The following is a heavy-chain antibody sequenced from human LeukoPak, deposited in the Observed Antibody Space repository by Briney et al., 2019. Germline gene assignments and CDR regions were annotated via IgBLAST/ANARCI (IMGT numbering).Heavy chain of an antibody. V-gene: IGHV1-2*02. D-gene: IGHD3-16*01. CDR1: GYTFTGYY. CDR3: ARGITPADY. CDR2: INPNSGGT. Sequence: APVKVSCKASGYTFTGYYMHWVRQAPGQGLEWMGWINPNSGGTNYAQKFQGRVTMTRDTSISTAYMELSSLRFDDTAIYYCARGITPADYWGQGTLVTVSS. J-gene: IGHJ4*02.